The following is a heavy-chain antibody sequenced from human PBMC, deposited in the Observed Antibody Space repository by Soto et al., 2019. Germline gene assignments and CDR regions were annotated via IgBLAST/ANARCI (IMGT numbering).Heavy chain of an antibody. Sequence: GGSLRLSCAASGFTFSSYGMHWVRQAPGKGLEWVAVISYDGSNKYYADSVKGRVTISRDNSKNTLYLQMNSLRAEDTAVYYCAKDERNAVPNQHYYYYMDVWGKGTTVTVSS. CDR1: GFTFSSYG. V-gene: IGHV3-30*18. CDR3: AKDERNAVPNQHYYYYMDV. CDR2: ISYDGSNK. D-gene: IGHD1-1*01. J-gene: IGHJ6*03.